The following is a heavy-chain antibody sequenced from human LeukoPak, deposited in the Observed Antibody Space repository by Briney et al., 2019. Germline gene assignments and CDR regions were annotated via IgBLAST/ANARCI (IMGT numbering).Heavy chain of an antibody. CDR3: ARANLPYYDILTGYYGRGYYFDY. CDR2: ISGSGSGGST. J-gene: IGHJ4*02. V-gene: IGHV3-23*01. CDR1: GFTFSSSA. Sequence: GVLRLSCAASGFTFSSSAMSWVRQAPGKGLEWVSSISGSGSGGSTYYADSVKGRFTISRDNSKNTLYLQMNSLRAEDTAVYYCARANLPYYDILTGYYGRGYYFDYWGQGTLVTVSS. D-gene: IGHD3-9*01.